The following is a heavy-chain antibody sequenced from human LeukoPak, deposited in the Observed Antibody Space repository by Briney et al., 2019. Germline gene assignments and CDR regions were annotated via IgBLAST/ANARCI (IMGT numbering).Heavy chain of an antibody. V-gene: IGHV4-59*01. J-gene: IGHJ5*02. CDR1: GGSISSYY. D-gene: IGHD5-12*01. Sequence: SETLSLTCTVSGGSISSYYWSWIRQPPGEGLEWIGYIYYSGSTNYNPSLKSRVTISVDTSKNQFSLKLSSVTAADTAVYYCARVRGGYIIPWGQGTLVTVSS. CDR2: IYYSGST. CDR3: ARVRGGYIIP.